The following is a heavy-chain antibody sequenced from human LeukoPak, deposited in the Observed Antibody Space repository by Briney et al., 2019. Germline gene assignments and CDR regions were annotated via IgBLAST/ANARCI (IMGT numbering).Heavy chain of an antibody. CDR3: VREESGGYFDY. D-gene: IGHD2-8*02. Sequence: ASLKIACKSFGFTFTNYLLHWVRQAPGQGLEWVGRIAPGVDTTNYAQKFRGRVTMTRATSRSTVYMELSSLRPDDTAIYYCVREESGGYFDYWGQGTLVTVSS. CDR2: IAPGVDTT. CDR1: GFTFTNYL. V-gene: IGHV1-46*01. J-gene: IGHJ4*02.